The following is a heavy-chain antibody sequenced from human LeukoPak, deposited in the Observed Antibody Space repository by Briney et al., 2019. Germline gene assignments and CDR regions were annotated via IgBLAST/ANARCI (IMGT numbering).Heavy chain of an antibody. CDR2: IYTSGST. CDR1: GGTISSYY. V-gene: IGHV4-4*07. D-gene: IGHD5-18*01. CDR3: ASGIQVFDY. Sequence: SDPPTRPNTVAGGTISSYYWSWIRQPNRKGLEWIGRIYTSGSTNYKPSLKSRVTMSVDTSKNQFSLKLSSVTAADTVVYYCASGIQVFDYWGQGTLVTVSS. J-gene: IGHJ4*02.